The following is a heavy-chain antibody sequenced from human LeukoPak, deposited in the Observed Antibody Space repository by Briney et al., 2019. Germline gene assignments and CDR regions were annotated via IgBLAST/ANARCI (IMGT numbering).Heavy chain of an antibody. Sequence: QPGGSLRLSCAASGFTFSSYAMHWVRQAPGKGLEYVSAISSNGGSTYYANSVKGRFTISRDNSKNTLYLQMGSLRAEDMAVYYCARGEGYWTNGVCPRFDPWGQGTLVTVSS. CDR2: ISSNGGST. D-gene: IGHD2-8*01. J-gene: IGHJ5*02. CDR1: GFTFSSYA. V-gene: IGHV3-64*01. CDR3: ARGEGYWTNGVCPRFDP.